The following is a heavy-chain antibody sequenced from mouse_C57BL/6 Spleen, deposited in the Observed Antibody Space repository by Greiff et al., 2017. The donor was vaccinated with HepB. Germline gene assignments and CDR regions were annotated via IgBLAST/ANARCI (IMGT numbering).Heavy chain of an antibody. J-gene: IGHJ2*01. Sequence: VQLQQSGAELVRPGTSVKLSCKASGYTFTSYWMHWVKQRPGQGLEWIGVIDPSDSYTNYTQKFKGKATLTVDTSSSTAYMQLSSLTSEDSAVYYCARKDYYGSSSHFDYWGQGTTLTVSS. CDR1: GYTFTSYW. CDR2: IDPSDSYT. D-gene: IGHD1-1*01. CDR3: ARKDYYGSSSHFDY. V-gene: IGHV1-59*01.